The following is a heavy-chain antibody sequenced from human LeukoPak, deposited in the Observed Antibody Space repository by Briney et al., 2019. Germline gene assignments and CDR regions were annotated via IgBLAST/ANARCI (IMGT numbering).Heavy chain of an antibody. CDR2: ISAHNGNT. V-gene: IGHV1-18*01. Sequence: ASVKVSCKASGYTFTSYGISWVRQAPGQGLEWMGWISAHNGNTNYAQKLQGRVTMTTDTSTSTAYMELRSLRSDDTAVYYCARVTLGIAARSFDPWGQGTLVTVSS. CDR1: GYTFTSYG. CDR3: ARVTLGIAARSFDP. D-gene: IGHD6-6*01. J-gene: IGHJ5*02.